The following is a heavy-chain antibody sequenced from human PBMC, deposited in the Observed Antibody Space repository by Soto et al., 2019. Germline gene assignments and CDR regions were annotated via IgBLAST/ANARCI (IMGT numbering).Heavy chain of an antibody. V-gene: IGHV1-69*02. CDR3: ATSYGSGYRAFDT. CDR2: INPILSMS. D-gene: IGHD3-10*01. Sequence: QVQLVQSGADVQRPGSSVRVSCKASGDTFNFYTINWVRQAPGQGLQWMGRINPILSMSNYATRLQGRVTMNAYKSTSTAYMELSSLRSEDTAMYYCATSYGSGYRAFDTWGQVALLTVSS. CDR1: GDTFNFYT. J-gene: IGHJ4*02.